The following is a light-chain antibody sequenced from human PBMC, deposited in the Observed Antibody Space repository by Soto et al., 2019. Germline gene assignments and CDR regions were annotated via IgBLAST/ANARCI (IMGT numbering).Light chain of an antibody. CDR1: QSVLYSSNNKNY. J-gene: IGKJ1*01. CDR2: WAS. V-gene: IGKV4-1*01. CDR3: QHYSRPPGA. Sequence: DIVMTQSPDSLAVSLGERATINCKSSQSVLYSSNNKNYLAWYQQKPGQPPKLLIYWASTRESGVPDRFSASGSGTDFSLTISSLQAEDVAVYFCQHYSRPPGAFGQGTKVEIK.